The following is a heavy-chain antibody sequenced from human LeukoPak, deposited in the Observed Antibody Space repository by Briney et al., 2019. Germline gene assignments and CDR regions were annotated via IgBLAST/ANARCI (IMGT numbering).Heavy chain of an antibody. J-gene: IGHJ2*01. Sequence: SETLSLTCTVSGGSISSYYWSWIRQPPGKGLGWIGYIYYSGSTNYNPSLKSRVTISGDTSKNQFSLKLSCVTAADTAVYYCARRKWSYNILTGYYIANWYFDLWGRGTLVTVSS. CDR3: ARRKWSYNILTGYYIANWYFDL. CDR1: GGSISSYY. V-gene: IGHV4-59*01. CDR2: IYYSGST. D-gene: IGHD3-9*01.